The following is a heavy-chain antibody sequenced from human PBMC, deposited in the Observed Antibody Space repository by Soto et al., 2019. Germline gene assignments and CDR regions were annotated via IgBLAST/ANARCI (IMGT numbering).Heavy chain of an antibody. CDR2: ISYDGSNK. CDR3: ARDSKFPDYYDSSGYYWLFPDY. CDR1: AVTFRTYR. J-gene: IGHJ4*02. V-gene: IGHV3-30-3*01. D-gene: IGHD3-22*01. Sequence: PRRSLRLSCAASAVTFRTYRMHWVRLAPGKGLEWVAVISYDGSNKYYADSVKGRFTISRDNSKNTLYLQMNSLRAEDTAVYYCARDSKFPDYYDSSGYYWLFPDYWGQGT.